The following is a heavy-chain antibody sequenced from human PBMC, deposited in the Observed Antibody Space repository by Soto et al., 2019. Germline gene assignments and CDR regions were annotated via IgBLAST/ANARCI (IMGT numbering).Heavy chain of an antibody. D-gene: IGHD5-18*01. CDR2: IYYSGST. CDR1: GGSISSGDYY. V-gene: IGHV4-30-4*01. CDR3: ASHIQLWGYGTDY. Sequence: QVQLQESGPGLVKPSQTLSLTCTVSGGSISSGDYYWSWIRQPPGKGLEWIGYIYYSGSTYYNPSLRSRVTISVDTSKNQFSLKLSSVTAADTAVYYCASHIQLWGYGTDYWGQGTLVTVSS. J-gene: IGHJ4*02.